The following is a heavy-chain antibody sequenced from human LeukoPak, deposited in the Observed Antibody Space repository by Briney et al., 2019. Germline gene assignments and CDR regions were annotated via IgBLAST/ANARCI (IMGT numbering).Heavy chain of an antibody. Sequence: RASQTLSLTCTVSGDSISSGFYYWSWIRQPAGKGLEWIGRSYTSGSTNYNPSLKSRVTISVDTSKNQFSLKLSSVTAADTAVYYCARSGYSHGYYTNWFDAWGQGALVTVSS. CDR2: SYTSGST. CDR1: GDSISSGFYY. V-gene: IGHV4-61*02. J-gene: IGHJ5*02. D-gene: IGHD5-18*01. CDR3: ARSGYSHGYYTNWFDA.